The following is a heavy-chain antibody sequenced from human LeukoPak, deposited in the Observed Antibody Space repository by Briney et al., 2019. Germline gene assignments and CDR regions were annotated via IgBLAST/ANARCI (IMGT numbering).Heavy chain of an antibody. Sequence: NASETLSLTCTVSGGSISSYYWSWIRQPAGKGLEWIGRIYTSGSTNYNPSLKSRVTISVDTSKNQFSLKLSSVTAADTAVYYCARATRDGYNFYFDYWGQGTLVTVSS. D-gene: IGHD5-24*01. J-gene: IGHJ4*02. CDR1: GGSISSYY. CDR3: ARATRDGYNFYFDY. CDR2: IYTSGST. V-gene: IGHV4-4*07.